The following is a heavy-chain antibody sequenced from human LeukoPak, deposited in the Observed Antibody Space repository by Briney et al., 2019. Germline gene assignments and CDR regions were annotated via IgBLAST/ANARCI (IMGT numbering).Heavy chain of an antibody. J-gene: IGHJ6*02. CDR2: MHYSGHT. V-gene: IGHV4-59*11. Sequence: PSETLSLTCTVSGGSMTNHYWSWIRQPPGKGLEWIGFMHYSGHTDQNPSFRSRATISLDTSKNQFSLRLSSVTAADTAVYYCARGGARLTGTSGMDVWGHGTMVTVSS. CDR3: ARGGARLTGTSGMDV. CDR1: GGSMTNHY. D-gene: IGHD4-17*01.